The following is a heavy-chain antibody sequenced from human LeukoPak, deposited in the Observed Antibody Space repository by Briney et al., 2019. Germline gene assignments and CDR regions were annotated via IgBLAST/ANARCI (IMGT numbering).Heavy chain of an antibody. CDR3: AKDRDGSYTFDY. CDR2: ISSSSSTI. J-gene: IGHJ4*02. CDR1: GLTFSSYS. Sequence: TGGSLRLSCAASGLTFSSYSMNWVRHAPGKGLEWVSYISSSSSTIYYADSVKGRFTISRDNAKNSLYLQMNSLRVEDTAVYYCAKDRDGSYTFDYWGQGTLVTVSS. V-gene: IGHV3-48*01. D-gene: IGHD1-26*01.